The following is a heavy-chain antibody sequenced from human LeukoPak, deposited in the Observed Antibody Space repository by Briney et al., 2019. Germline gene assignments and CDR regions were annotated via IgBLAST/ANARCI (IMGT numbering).Heavy chain of an antibody. V-gene: IGHV4-59*01. D-gene: IGHD3-10*01. J-gene: IGHJ6*02. CDR2: IYYSGRT. CDR3: ARVPVDGSGSPDYYYYYGMDV. CDR1: GGSISSYY. Sequence: SETLSLTCTVSGGSISSYYWSWIRQPPGKGLDWIGYIYYSGRTNYNPSLNSRVTISVDTSKNQFSLKLSSVTAAVTAVYYCARVPVDGSGSPDYYYYYGMDVWGQGTTVTVSS.